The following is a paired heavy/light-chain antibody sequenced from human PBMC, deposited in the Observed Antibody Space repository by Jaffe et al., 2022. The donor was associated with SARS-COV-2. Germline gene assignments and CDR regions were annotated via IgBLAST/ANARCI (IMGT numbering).Heavy chain of an antibody. J-gene: IGHJ6*02. D-gene: IGHD6-19*01. CDR2: IWYDGSNK. V-gene: IGHV3-33*01. CDR3: ARDRGEQWLSSYYDGMDV. CDR1: GFTFSSYG. Sequence: QVQLVESGGGVVQPGRSLRLSCSASGFTFSSYGMHWVRQAPGKGLEWVAIIWYDGSNKYYADSVKGRFTISRDNSKNTLYLQMNSLRAEDTAVYYCARDRGEQWLSSYYDGMDVWGQGTTVTVSS.
Light chain of an antibody. J-gene: IGLJ1*01. CDR3: QSYDSSLSGSSCV. Sequence: QSVLTQPPSVSGAPGQRVTISCTGSSSNIGAGYDVHWYQQLPGTAPKLLIYGNSNRPSGVPDRFSGSKSGTSVSLAISGLQAEDEADYYCQSYDSSLSGSSCVFGTGTKVTVL. V-gene: IGLV1-40*01. CDR2: GNS. CDR1: SSNIGAGYD.